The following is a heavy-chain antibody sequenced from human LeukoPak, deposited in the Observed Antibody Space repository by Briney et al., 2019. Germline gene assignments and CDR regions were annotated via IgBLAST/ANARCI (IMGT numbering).Heavy chain of an antibody. J-gene: IGHJ5*02. CDR3: ARGGYNRYCSSTSCSIPADNWFDP. CDR1: GGTFSNYA. V-gene: IGHV1-69*05. Sequence: GASVKVSCKASGGTFSNYAISWVRQAPGQGLEWMGGITPIFGKANNAQKFQGRVTITTDASTSTAYMELSSLRSDDTAVYYCARGGYNRYCSSTSCSIPADNWFDPWGQGTLVTVSS. CDR2: ITPIFGKA. D-gene: IGHD2-2*01.